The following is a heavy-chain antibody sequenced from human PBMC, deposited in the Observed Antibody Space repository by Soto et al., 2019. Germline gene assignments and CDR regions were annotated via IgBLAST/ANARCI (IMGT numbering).Heavy chain of an antibody. V-gene: IGHV1-18*01. CDR3: AREADVWDSSSSWFDP. CDR1: GYTFTSYG. D-gene: IGHD6-13*01. Sequence: RASVKVSCKASGYTFTSYGISWVRQAPGQGLEWMGWISAYNGNTNYAQKLQGRVTMTTDTSTSTAYMELRSLRSDDTAVYYCAREADVWDSSSSWFDPWGQGTLVTVSS. CDR2: ISAYNGNT. J-gene: IGHJ5*02.